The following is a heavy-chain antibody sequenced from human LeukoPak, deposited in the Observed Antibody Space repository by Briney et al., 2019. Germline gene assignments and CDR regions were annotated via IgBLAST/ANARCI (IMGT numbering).Heavy chain of an antibody. CDR1: GYTFTSYG. V-gene: IGHV1-18*01. Sequence: ASVKDSCKASGYTFTSYGISWVRQAPGQGLEWMGWISAYNGNTNYAQTLQARVTMTTDTSTCTAYMELRSLRSDDTAVYYCARVPPGSFDYGGQGTLVTVSS. J-gene: IGHJ4*02. D-gene: IGHD1-14*01. CDR2: ISAYNGNT. CDR3: ARVPPGSFDY.